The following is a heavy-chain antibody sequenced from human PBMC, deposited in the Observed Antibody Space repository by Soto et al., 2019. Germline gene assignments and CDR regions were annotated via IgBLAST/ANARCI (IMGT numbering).Heavy chain of an antibody. D-gene: IGHD3-22*01. CDR3: AKNPVGYYDSSALDY. CDR2: IDPSDSYT. V-gene: IGHV5-10-1*04. J-gene: IGHJ4*02. CDR1: GYSFTSYW. Sequence: PGESLKISCKGSGYSFTSYWISWVRQMPGKGLEWMGRIDPSDSYTNYSPSFQGRFTISRDNSKNTLYLQMNSLRAEDTAVYYCAKNPVGYYDSSALDYWGQGTLVTVSS.